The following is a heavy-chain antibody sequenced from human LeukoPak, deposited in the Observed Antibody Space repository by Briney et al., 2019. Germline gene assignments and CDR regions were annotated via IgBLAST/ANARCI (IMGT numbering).Heavy chain of an antibody. CDR3: ARRLIGYCSGGSCYSGYFQH. CDR2: IYHTGTT. D-gene: IGHD2-15*01. CDR1: GYSISSDYY. Sequence: SETLSLTCTVSGYSISSDYYWGWIRQPPGKGLEWVGSIYHTGTTYYNPSLKSRVTISVDTSKNQFSLKLSSVTAADTAVYYCARRLIGYCSGGSCYSGYFQHWGQGTLVTVSS. J-gene: IGHJ1*01. V-gene: IGHV4-38-2*02.